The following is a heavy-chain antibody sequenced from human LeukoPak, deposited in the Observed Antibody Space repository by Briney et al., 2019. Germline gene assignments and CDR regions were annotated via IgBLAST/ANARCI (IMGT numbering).Heavy chain of an antibody. CDR3: ARDSSGWSPFDY. CDR1: GDSISSSNW. Sequence: GTLSLTCAVSGDSISSSNWWSWVRQPPGKGLEWIGQIYHSGSTNYNPSLKSRVTISLDKSKNQFSLKMSSVTAADTAVYYCARDSSGWSPFDYWGQGTLVTVPS. CDR2: IYHSGST. V-gene: IGHV4-4*02. J-gene: IGHJ4*02. D-gene: IGHD6-19*01.